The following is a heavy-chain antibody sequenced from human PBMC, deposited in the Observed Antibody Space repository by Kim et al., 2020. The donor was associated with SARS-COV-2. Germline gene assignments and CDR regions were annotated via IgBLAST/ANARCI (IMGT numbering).Heavy chain of an antibody. Sequence: GGSLRLSCAASGFTVSSNYMSWVHQAPGKGLEWVSVIYSGGSTYYADSVKGRFTISRDNSKNTLYLQMNSLRAEDTAVYYCARDIRYFDWLFPGYFDYWGQGTLVTVSS. CDR2: IYSGGST. J-gene: IGHJ4*02. V-gene: IGHV3-66*01. CDR1: GFTVSSNY. D-gene: IGHD3-9*01. CDR3: ARDIRYFDWLFPGYFDY.